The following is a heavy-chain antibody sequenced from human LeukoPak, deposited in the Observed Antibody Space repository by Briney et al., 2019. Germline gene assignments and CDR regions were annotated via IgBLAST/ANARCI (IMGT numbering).Heavy chain of an antibody. D-gene: IGHD3-10*01. CDR1: GGSISSSSYY. Sequence: SETLSLTCTVSGGSISSSSYYWGWIRQPPGKGLEWIGSIYYSGSTNYNPSLKSRVTISVDTSKNQFSLKLSSVTAADTAVYYCARFGGVEQPRFDPWGQGTLVTVSS. CDR3: ARFGGVEQPRFDP. J-gene: IGHJ5*02. V-gene: IGHV4-39*07. CDR2: IYYSGST.